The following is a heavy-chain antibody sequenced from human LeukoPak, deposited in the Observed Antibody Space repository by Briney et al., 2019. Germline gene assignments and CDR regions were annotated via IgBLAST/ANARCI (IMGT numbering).Heavy chain of an antibody. D-gene: IGHD5-18*01. Sequence: GGSLRLSCAASGFFFSGYSMNWVRQSPRKGLEGVSFISTGNSSIYAGSVRGRFTISRDNAKNSLYLQMNGLRDEDTAVYYCARGRRGGGYGYGFDAFDIWGQGTMVTVSS. CDR1: GFFFSGYS. J-gene: IGHJ3*02. V-gene: IGHV3-48*02. CDR3: ARGRRGGGYGYGFDAFDI. CDR2: ISTGNSS.